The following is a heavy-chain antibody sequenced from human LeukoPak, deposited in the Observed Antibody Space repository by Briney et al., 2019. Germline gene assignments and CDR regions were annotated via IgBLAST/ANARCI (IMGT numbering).Heavy chain of an antibody. CDR3: ARDGGFSYGDYVGPASSWFDP. V-gene: IGHV1-46*01. J-gene: IGHJ5*02. CDR2: VNPSGGST. D-gene: IGHD4-17*01. Sequence: ASVKVSCKASGYTFTSYYMHWVRQAPGQGLEWMGIVNPSGGSTSYAQKFQGRVTMTRDTSTSTVYMELSSLRSEDTAVYYCARDGGFSYGDYVGPASSWFDPWGQGTLVTVSS. CDR1: GYTFTSYY.